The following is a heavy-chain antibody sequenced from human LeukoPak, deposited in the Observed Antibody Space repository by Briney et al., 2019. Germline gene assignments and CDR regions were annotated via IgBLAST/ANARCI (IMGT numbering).Heavy chain of an antibody. V-gene: IGHV4-59*11. D-gene: IGHD3-10*01. CDR2: IYYTGST. CDR3: ARAQYASGSFFDY. J-gene: IGHJ4*02. Sequence: SETLSLTCTVSGGSISTHYWSWIRQPPGKGLEWIGYIYYTGSTNYNPSLKSRVTMAIDTSKNQFSLELTFVSAANTAVYYCARAQYASGSFFDYWGQGTLATVSS. CDR1: GGSISTHY.